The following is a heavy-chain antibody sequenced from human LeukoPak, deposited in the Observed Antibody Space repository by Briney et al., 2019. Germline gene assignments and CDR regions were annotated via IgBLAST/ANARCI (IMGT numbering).Heavy chain of an antibody. D-gene: IGHD6-13*01. CDR1: GFTFNNYW. Sequence: PGGSLRLSCAASGFTFNNYWMHWVRQPPGKGLVWVSHINPDGSDTSYADSVKGRFTISRDNAENTLFLHMNSLTAEDTAVYYCARHTGYSSSWSQNWGQGTLVTVSS. CDR2: INPDGSDT. J-gene: IGHJ4*02. V-gene: IGHV3-74*01. CDR3: ARHTGYSSSWSQN.